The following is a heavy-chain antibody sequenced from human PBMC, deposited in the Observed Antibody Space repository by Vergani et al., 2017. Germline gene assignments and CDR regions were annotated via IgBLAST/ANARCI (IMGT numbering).Heavy chain of an antibody. CDR2: INTNSGNP. D-gene: IGHD6-19*01. CDR3: AGGRQWRLTEYLYGMDV. V-gene: IGHV7-4-1*02. CDR1: GGTFSSYA. J-gene: IGHJ6*02. Sequence: QVQLVQSGAEVKKPGSSVKVSCKASGGTFSSYAISWVRQAPGQGLEFMGWINTNSGNPTYAPGFTGRFVFSLDTSVSTAYLQISGLKAEDSAVYYCAGGRQWRLTEYLYGMDVWGQGTTVTVSS.